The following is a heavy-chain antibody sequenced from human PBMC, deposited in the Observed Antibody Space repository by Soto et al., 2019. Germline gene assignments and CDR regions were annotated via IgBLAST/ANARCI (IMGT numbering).Heavy chain of an antibody. CDR2: ISSSSSTI. Sequence: HPGGSLRLSCAASGFTFSSYSMNWVRQAPGKGLEWVSYISSSSSTIYYADSVKGRFTISRDNAKNSLYLQMNSLRDEDTAVYYCAKKDTYYYDSSGLMDVWGQGTTVTVSS. D-gene: IGHD3-22*01. J-gene: IGHJ6*02. CDR3: AKKDTYYYDSSGLMDV. V-gene: IGHV3-48*02. CDR1: GFTFSSYS.